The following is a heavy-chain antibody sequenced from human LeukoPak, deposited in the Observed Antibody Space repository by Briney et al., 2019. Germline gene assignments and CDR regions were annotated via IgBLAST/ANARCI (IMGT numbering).Heavy chain of an antibody. CDR1: GFTVSSNY. V-gene: IGHV3-66*02. D-gene: IGHD1-14*01. CDR3: AREPAEYSDYYYGMDV. J-gene: IGHJ6*02. CDR2: IYSGGST. Sequence: GGSLRLSCAASGFTVSSNYMSWVRQAPGKGLEWVSVIYSGGSTYYADSVKGRFTISRDNSKNTLYLQMNSLRAEDTAVYYCAREPAEYSDYYYGMDVWGQGTTVTVSS.